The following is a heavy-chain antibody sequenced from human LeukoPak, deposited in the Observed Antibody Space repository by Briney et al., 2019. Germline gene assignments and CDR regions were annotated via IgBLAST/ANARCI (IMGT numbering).Heavy chain of an antibody. J-gene: IGHJ6*02. CDR3: ARDRAQMTSYYYYGMDV. D-gene: IGHD2-2*01. CDR1: GGSFSGYY. CDR2: INHSGST. Sequence: PSETLSLTCAVYGGSFSGYYWSWIRQPPGKGLEWIGEINHSGSTNYNPSLKSRVTISVDTSKNQFSLKLSSVTAADTAVYYCARDRAQMTSYYYYGMDVWGQGTTVTVSS. V-gene: IGHV4-34*01.